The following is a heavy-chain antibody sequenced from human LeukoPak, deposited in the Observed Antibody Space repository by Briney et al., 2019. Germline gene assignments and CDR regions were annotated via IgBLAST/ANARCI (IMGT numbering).Heavy chain of an antibody. J-gene: IGHJ2*01. V-gene: IGHV3-7*03. D-gene: IGHD3-3*01. Sequence: GGSLRLSCAASGFTFSSYEMNWVRQAAGKGLEWVGNIKQDGSEKYYGGSVKGPFTLSRDSAKNSLYLQMNSLRAEDTAVYYCARAEWSNWYFDLWGRGTLVTVSS. CDR2: IKQDGSEK. CDR1: GFTFSSYE. CDR3: ARAEWSNWYFDL.